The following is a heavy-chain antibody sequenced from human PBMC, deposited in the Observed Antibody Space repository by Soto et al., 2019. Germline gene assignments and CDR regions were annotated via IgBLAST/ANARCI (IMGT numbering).Heavy chain of an antibody. CDR3: ARGTPGSWLFSYYYYYCMDV. CDR1: GFTFSSYG. J-gene: IGHJ6*02. D-gene: IGHD3-22*01. CDR2: IWYDGSNK. Sequence: QVQLVESGGGVVQPGRSLRLSCAASGFTFSSYGMHWVRQAPGKGLEWVAVIWYDGSNKYYADSVKGRFTISRDNSKNTLYLQMNSLIAEDTVVYYCARGTPGSWLFSYYYYYCMDVCGQGTNVTVYS. V-gene: IGHV3-33*01.